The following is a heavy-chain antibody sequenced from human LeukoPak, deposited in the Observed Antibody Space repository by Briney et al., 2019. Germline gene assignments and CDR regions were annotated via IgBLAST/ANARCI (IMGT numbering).Heavy chain of an antibody. D-gene: IGHD1-14*01. J-gene: IGHJ5*02. CDR3: ARGRPITEEGSWLDH. CDR2: IFYTGKT. V-gene: IGHV4-59*01. Sequence: SETLSLTCIVSGGSISNNYWSWIRQPLGKGLEWIGYIFYTGKTDYSPSLGSRVTISVDTSRNQFSLKLTSVTAADTAVYYCARGRPITEEGSWLDHWGQGTLVTVSS. CDR1: GGSISNNY.